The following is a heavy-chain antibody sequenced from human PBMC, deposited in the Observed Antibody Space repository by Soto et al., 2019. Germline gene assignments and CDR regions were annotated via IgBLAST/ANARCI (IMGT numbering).Heavy chain of an antibody. CDR2: ISGSGGST. CDR3: ARKMYSSGWYTDY. CDR1: GFTFSSYA. V-gene: IGHV3-23*01. D-gene: IGHD6-19*01. Sequence: GGSLRLSCAASGFTFSSYAMSWVRQAPGKGLEWVSAISGSGGSTYYADSVKGRFTISRDNSKNTLYLQMNSLRAEDTAVYYCARKMYSSGWYTDYWGQGTLVTVSS. J-gene: IGHJ4*02.